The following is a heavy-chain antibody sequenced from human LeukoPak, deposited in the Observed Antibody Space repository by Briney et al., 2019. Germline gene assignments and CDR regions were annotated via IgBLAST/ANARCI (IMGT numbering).Heavy chain of an antibody. J-gene: IGHJ4*02. D-gene: IGHD3-10*01. CDR2: IYYSGST. V-gene: IGHV4-59*08. CDR3: AGVWFGDSGAYYFDY. Sequence: SETLSLTCTVSGGSISSYYWSWIRQPPGKGLEWIGYIYYSGSTNYNPSLKSRVTISVDTSKNQFSLKLSSVTAADTAVYYCAGVWFGDSGAYYFDYWGQGTLITVSS. CDR1: GGSISSYY.